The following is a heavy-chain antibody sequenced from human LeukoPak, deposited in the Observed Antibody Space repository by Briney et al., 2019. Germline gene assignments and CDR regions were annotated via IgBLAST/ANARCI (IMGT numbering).Heavy chain of an antibody. CDR1: SGSFSDNY. CDR2: INHSGST. CDR3: ARGRVTFDF. V-gene: IGHV4-34*01. Sequence: PSETLSLTCAVYSGSFSDNYWSWFRQPPGKGLEWIGGINHSGSTNYNTSLESRVTMSVDTPKNQFSLKLRSVTAADTAVYYCARGRVTFDFWGQGTLVTVSS. J-gene: IGHJ4*02.